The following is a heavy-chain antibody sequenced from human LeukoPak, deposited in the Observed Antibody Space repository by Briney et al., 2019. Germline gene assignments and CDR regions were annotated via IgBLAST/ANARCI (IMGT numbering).Heavy chain of an antibody. D-gene: IGHD6-19*01. V-gene: IGHV1-2*04. CDR3: ARGVRGSGWPYFQH. Sequence: ASVKVSCKASGYTFTGYYMHWVRQAPGQGLEWMGWINPNSGGTNYAQKFQGWVTMTRDTSISTAYMELSRLRSDDTAVYYCARGVRGSGWPYFQHWGQGTLVTVSS. CDR1: GYTFTGYY. CDR2: INPNSGGT. J-gene: IGHJ1*01.